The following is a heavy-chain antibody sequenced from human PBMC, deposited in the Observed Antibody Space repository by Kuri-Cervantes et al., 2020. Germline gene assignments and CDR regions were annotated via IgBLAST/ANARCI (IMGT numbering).Heavy chain of an antibody. CDR2: ISGSGHST. V-gene: IGHV3-23*01. Sequence: GGSLRLSCAASGFTFSNYAMSWVRQAPGKRLEWVSGISGSGHSTYYADSVKGRFTISRDNSKNTLYLQMNSLRAEDTAVYYCTRDLRDSYSGYFFDIWGQGTMVTVSS. J-gene: IGHJ3*02. CDR1: GFTFSNYA. D-gene: IGHD5-12*01. CDR3: TRDLRDSYSGYFFDI.